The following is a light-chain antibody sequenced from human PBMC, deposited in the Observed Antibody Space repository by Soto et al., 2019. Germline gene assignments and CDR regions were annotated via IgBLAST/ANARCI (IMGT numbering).Light chain of an antibody. CDR3: QQYDNWPPIT. CDR2: AAS. J-gene: IGKJ5*01. V-gene: IGKV3-15*01. Sequence: EVVMTQSPATLSVCPGERATLSCRASQSVSSNLAWYQHKHGQAPRLLIYAASTRATGIPARFSGSGSGTEFTLTISSLQSEDFAVYYCQQYDNWPPITFGQGTRLEIK. CDR1: QSVSSN.